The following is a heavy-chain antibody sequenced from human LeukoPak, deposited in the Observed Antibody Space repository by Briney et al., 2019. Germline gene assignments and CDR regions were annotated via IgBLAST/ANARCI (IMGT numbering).Heavy chain of an antibody. Sequence: PGGSLRRSCAASGFTFSSYSMNWVRQAPGKGLEWVSSISSSSSYIYYADSVKGRFTISRDNAKNSLYLQMNSLRAEDTAVYYCARDSPGSSWYRGSFDCWGQGTLVTVSS. J-gene: IGHJ4*02. V-gene: IGHV3-21*01. CDR2: ISSSSSYI. CDR3: ARDSPGSSWYRGSFDC. D-gene: IGHD6-13*01. CDR1: GFTFSSYS.